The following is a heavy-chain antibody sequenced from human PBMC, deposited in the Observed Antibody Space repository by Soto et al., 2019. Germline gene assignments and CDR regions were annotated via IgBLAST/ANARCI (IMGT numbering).Heavy chain of an antibody. CDR3: ARGRSDQKDFFY. CDR2: ISSSGNSV. J-gene: IGHJ4*02. V-gene: IGHV3-48*02. CDR1: GFTFSSYS. D-gene: IGHD2-21*02. Sequence: PGGSLRLSCAASGFTFSSYSMNWVRQAPGKGLEWVSYISSSGNSVYYADSVRGRFTISRDNAKNSLNLQMNSLRDEDTAVYYCARGRSDQKDFFYWGQGTPVTVSS.